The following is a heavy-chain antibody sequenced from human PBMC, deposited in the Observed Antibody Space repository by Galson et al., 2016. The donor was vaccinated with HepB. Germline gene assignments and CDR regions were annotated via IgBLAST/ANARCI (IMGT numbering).Heavy chain of an antibody. CDR1: GVTFSNYN. D-gene: IGHD3-10*01. CDR3: VYYYGSGSYYKRDY. Sequence: SLRLSCAASGVTFSNYNMNWVRQAPGKGLEWVSSISSSTSYIYYADSVKGRFTTSRDSAKNSLYLQMNSLRAEDTAVYYCVYYYGSGSYYKRDYWGQGTLVTVSS. V-gene: IGHV3-21*04. CDR2: ISSSTSYI. J-gene: IGHJ4*02.